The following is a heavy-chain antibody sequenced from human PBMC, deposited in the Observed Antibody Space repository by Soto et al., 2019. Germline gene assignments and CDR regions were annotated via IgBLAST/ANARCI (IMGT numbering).Heavy chain of an antibody. V-gene: IGHV3-33*01. J-gene: IGHJ6*02. CDR3: AREGTYCSGGSCYSYYYYYYGMDV. CDR1: GFTFSSYG. CDR2: IWYDGSNK. Sequence: GGSLRLSCAASGFTFSSYGMHWVRQAPGKGLEWVAVIWYDGSNKYYADSVKGRFTISRDNSKNTLYLQMNSLRAEDTAVYYCAREGTYCSGGSCYSYYYYYYGMDVWGQGTTVTVSS. D-gene: IGHD2-15*01.